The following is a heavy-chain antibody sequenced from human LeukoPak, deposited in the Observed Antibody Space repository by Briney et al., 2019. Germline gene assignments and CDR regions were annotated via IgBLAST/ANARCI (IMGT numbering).Heavy chain of an antibody. CDR2: INPNSGGT. J-gene: IGHJ4*02. Sequence: ASVKVSCKASGYTFTGYYMHWVRQAPGQGLEWMGRINPNSGGTNYAQKFQGRVIMTRDTSISTAYMELSRLRSDDTAVYYCARGGLAVAAYFDYWGQGTLVTVSS. CDR1: GYTFTGYY. D-gene: IGHD6-19*01. CDR3: ARGGLAVAAYFDY. V-gene: IGHV1-2*06.